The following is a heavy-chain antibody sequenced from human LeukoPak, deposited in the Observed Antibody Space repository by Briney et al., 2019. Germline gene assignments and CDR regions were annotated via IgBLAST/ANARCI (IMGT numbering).Heavy chain of an antibody. J-gene: IGHJ1*01. D-gene: IGHD2-8*01. CDR2: INWNGGST. Sequence: GGSLRLSCTGSGFSFGDYGLSWVRQAPGKGLEWVSGINWNGGSTGYADSVKGRFTISRDNAKNSLYLQMNSLRAEDTALYYCARGYCTNGVCYTSYFQHWGQGTLVTVSS. CDR3: ARGYCTNGVCYTSYFQH. CDR1: GFSFGDYG. V-gene: IGHV3-20*04.